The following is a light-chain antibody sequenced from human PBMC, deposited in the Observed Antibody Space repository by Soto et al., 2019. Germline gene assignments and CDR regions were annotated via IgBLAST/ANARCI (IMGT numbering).Light chain of an antibody. CDR2: GAL. CDR3: QQNNIWPRT. V-gene: IGKV3-15*01. J-gene: IGKJ1*01. Sequence: EIVMTQSPATLSVSPGERATLSCRASQSVSSNLAWYQQRPGQAPRLLIYGALTRASGIPARFVGSGSGTAFTLTISSLQSEDFAVYCCQQNNIWPRTSAQGTKVDI. CDR1: QSVSSN.